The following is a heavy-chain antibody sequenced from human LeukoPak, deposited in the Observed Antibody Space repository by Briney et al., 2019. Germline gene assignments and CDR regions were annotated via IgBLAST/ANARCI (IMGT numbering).Heavy chain of an antibody. Sequence: GGSLRLSCAASGFTFDDYGMSWVRQAPGKGLEWVSSISSSSSYIYYADSVKGRFTISRDNAKNSLYLQMNSLRAEDTAVYYCAREAYDYVWGSYRYFVDYWGQGTLVTVSS. CDR2: ISSSSSYI. V-gene: IGHV3-21*01. J-gene: IGHJ4*02. CDR1: GFTFDDYG. D-gene: IGHD3-16*02. CDR3: AREAYDYVWGSYRYFVDY.